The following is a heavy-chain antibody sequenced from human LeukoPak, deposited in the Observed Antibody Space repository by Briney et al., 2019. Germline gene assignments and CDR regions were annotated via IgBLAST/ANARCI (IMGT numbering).Heavy chain of an antibody. V-gene: IGHV1-69*06. Sequence: ASVKVSFKASGGTFSIYAISWVRQAPGQGLEWMGRIIPIFGTANYAQKFQGRVTITADKSTSTAYMELSSLRSEDTAVYYCARGRGYCSSTSCLYYYYYMDVWGKGTTVTVSS. CDR2: IIPIFGTA. CDR1: GGTFSIYA. CDR3: ARGRGYCSSTSCLYYYYYMDV. J-gene: IGHJ6*03. D-gene: IGHD2-2*01.